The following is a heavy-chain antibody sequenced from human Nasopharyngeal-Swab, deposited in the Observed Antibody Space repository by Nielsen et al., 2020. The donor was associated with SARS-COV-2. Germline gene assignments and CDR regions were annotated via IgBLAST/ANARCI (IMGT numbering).Heavy chain of an antibody. D-gene: IGHD5-24*01. CDR2: IKQDGSEK. V-gene: IGHV3-7*05. CDR1: GFTFSSYW. J-gene: IGHJ6*03. Sequence: GESLKISCGASGFTFSSYWMSWVRQAPGKGLEWVANIKQDGSEKYYVDSLKGRFTISRDNAKNSLYLQMNSLRAEDTAVYYCARDKGDGYNSDYYYMDVWGKGTTVTVSS. CDR3: ARDKGDGYNSDYYYMDV.